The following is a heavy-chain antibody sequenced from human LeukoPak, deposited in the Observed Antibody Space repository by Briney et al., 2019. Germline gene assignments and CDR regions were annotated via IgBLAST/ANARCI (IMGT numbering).Heavy chain of an antibody. CDR1: GDIFSSYA. D-gene: IGHD4-17*01. Sequence: GSSVKVSCKASGDIFSSYAITWVRLAPGQGLECMGRIIPILGIANYVQKFQGRVTITADKSTSTAYLELSSLRYEDTAVYYCARYGDYDSQDYGMDVWGQGTTVTVSS. J-gene: IGHJ6*02. CDR2: IIPILGIA. CDR3: ARYGDYDSQDYGMDV. V-gene: IGHV1-69*04.